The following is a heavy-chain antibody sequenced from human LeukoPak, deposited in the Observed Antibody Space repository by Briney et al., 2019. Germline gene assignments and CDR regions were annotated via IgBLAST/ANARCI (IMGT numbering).Heavy chain of an antibody. CDR2: VFPIFGTA. CDR1: GGTFSIYA. J-gene: IGHJ5*02. CDR3: ARDRALYCSGGSCSGWFDP. V-gene: IGHV1-69*05. D-gene: IGHD2-15*01. Sequence: SVKVSCMASGGTFSIYAISWVRHAPGQGLEWMGGVFPIFGTANYEQKFHGKVTITTDESTSTAYMELSSLRSEDTAVYYCARDRALYCSGGSCSGWFDPWGQGTLVTVSS.